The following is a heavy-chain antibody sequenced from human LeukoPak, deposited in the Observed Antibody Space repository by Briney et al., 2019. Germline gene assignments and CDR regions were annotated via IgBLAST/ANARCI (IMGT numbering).Heavy chain of an antibody. V-gene: IGHV3-23*01. CDR2: ISGSGGST. CDR3: AKLMVRGVKDY. CDR1: GITLSSYG. J-gene: IGHJ4*02. D-gene: IGHD3-10*01. Sequence: GGSLRLSCAASGITLSSYGMSWVRQAPGKGLEWVSAISGSGGSTYYADSVKGRFTISRDNSKNTLYLQMNSLRAEDTAVYYCAKLMVRGVKDYWGQGTLVTVSS.